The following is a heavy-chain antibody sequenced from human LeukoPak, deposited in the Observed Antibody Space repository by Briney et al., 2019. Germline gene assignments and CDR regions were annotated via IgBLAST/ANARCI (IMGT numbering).Heavy chain of an antibody. CDR2: ISNDGSKK. J-gene: IGHJ4*02. D-gene: IGHD4-17*01. CDR1: GFTFNNYG. V-gene: IGHV3-30*03. Sequence: PGGSLRLSCAASGFTFNNYGVHWVRQAPGKGLECVALISNDGSKKYYAGSAKGRFTISRDNSRNTVFLEMNSLRGDDTAVYFCARDWGRGDSKYLDFWGQGILVTVPS. CDR3: ARDWGRGDSKYLDF.